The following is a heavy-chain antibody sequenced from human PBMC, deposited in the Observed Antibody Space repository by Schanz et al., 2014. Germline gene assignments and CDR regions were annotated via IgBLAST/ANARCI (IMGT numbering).Heavy chain of an antibody. Sequence: QVQLQESGPGLVKPSETLSLTCTVFGGSIRGYYWGWIRQPPGKGLEWIGEINHSGSTNYNPSLKSRVTISVDTSKNQFSWKLSSVPAADTAVYYCARGPDSTSADVTRGRRRYYFDYWGQGTLVTVSS. V-gene: IGHV4-34*01. CDR2: INHSGST. CDR3: ARGPDSTSADVTRGRRRYYFDY. J-gene: IGHJ4*02. D-gene: IGHD6-13*01. CDR1: GGSIRGYY.